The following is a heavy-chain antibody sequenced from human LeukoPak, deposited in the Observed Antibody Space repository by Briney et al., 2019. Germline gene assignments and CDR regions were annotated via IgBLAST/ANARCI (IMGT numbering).Heavy chain of an antibody. Sequence: GGSLRLSCAASGFTVSSKYMSWVRQAPGKGLEWVSVLYTAGNTYYADSVKGRFTISRDNSKNTLSLQMNSLRAEDTAVYYCATDIPHPRNEPTNYDYWGQGTLVTVSS. V-gene: IGHV3-53*01. J-gene: IGHJ4*02. D-gene: IGHD1-1*01. CDR3: ATDIPHPRNEPTNYDY. CDR1: GFTVSSKY. CDR2: LYTAGNT.